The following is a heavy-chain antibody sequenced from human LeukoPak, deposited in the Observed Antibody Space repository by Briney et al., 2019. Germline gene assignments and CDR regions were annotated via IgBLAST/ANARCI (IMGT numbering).Heavy chain of an antibody. CDR1: GFTFSDYW. CDR3: ASGYARSARHQSDF. CDR2: INSDGSNT. D-gene: IGHD5-12*01. V-gene: IGHV3-74*01. Sequence: GGSLRLSCAASGFTFSDYWIHWVRQAPGKGLVWVSRINSDGSNTNYAGSVKGRFTISRDNAKNTLYLQMNSLRVEDTAVYYCASGYARSARHQSDFWGQGTVVTVSS. J-gene: IGHJ4*02.